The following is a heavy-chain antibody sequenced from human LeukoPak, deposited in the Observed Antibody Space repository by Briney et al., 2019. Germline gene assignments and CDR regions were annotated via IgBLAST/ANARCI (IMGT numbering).Heavy chain of an antibody. CDR1: GGSFGTYY. CDR2: ISYSGNT. J-gene: IGHJ3*02. CDR3: ARRRDYVWGSYRYAFDI. V-gene: IGHV4-59*01. Sequence: SETLSLTCTVSGGSFGTYYWSWIRQPPGKGLEWIGYISYSGNTNYNPSLKSRVTMSVDTSKNQFSLKLSSVTAADTAVYYCARRRDYVWGSYRYAFDIWGQGTMVAVSS. D-gene: IGHD3-16*02.